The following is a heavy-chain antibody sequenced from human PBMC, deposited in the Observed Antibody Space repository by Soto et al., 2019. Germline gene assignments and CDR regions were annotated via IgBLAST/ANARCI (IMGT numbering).Heavy chain of an antibody. CDR3: TTGLSNGYYNFDY. V-gene: IGHV3-15*01. J-gene: IGHJ4*02. CDR2: IKGEADGGTT. Sequence: HLVESGGGLIKPGGSLRLSSAASGFTFSNAWMSWVRQAPGKGLEWVGRIKGEADGGTTDYAAPVKGRIIISRDHSKDTLYLQMNSLKTEDTAVYYCTTGLSNGYYNFDYWGQGTPVTVSS. D-gene: IGHD3-22*01. CDR1: GFTFSNAW.